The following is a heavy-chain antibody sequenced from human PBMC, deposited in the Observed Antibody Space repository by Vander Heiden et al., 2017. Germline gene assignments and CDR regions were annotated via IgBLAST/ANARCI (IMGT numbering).Heavy chain of an antibody. CDR1: GFTFSHAW. V-gene: IGHV3-15*07. Sequence: EVQLVESGGGLVKPGGSLRLSCAASGFTFSHAWMNWFRQAPGKGLEWVGRIKSKTDGGTTDYAAPVKGRFTISRDDSKNTLYLQMNSLKTEDTAVYYCTTAAYYDSSGPYDYWGQGTLVTVSS. J-gene: IGHJ4*02. D-gene: IGHD3-22*01. CDR3: TTAAYYDSSGPYDY. CDR2: IKSKTDGGTT.